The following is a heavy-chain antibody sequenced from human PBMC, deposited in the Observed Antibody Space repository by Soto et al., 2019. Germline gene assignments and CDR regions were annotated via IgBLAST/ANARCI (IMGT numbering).Heavy chain of an antibody. J-gene: IGHJ4*02. Sequence: QVQLVESGGGVVQPGRSLRLSCAASGFTFSSYGMHWVRQAPGKGLEWVAVISYDGSKKYYADSVKGRFTISRDNSKNTLYLQMNSLRAEDTAVYYCAKDKWVAATLFDYWGQGTLVTVSS. CDR2: ISYDGSKK. V-gene: IGHV3-30*18. D-gene: IGHD2-15*01. CDR1: GFTFSSYG. CDR3: AKDKWVAATLFDY.